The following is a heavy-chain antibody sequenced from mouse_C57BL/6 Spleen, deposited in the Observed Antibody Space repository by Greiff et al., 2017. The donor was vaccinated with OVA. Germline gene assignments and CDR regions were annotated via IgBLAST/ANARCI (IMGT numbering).Heavy chain of an antibody. CDR1: GYSITSGYY. CDR3: ASSNFYWYFDV. D-gene: IGHD4-1*01. CDR2: ISYDGSN. Sequence: EVKLVESGPGLVKPSQSLSLTCSVTGYSITSGYYWNWIRQFPGNKLEWMGYISYDGSNNYNPSLKNRISITRDTSKNQFFLKLNSVTTEDTATHYCASSNFYWYFDVSGTGTTVTVSS. J-gene: IGHJ1*03. V-gene: IGHV3-6*01.